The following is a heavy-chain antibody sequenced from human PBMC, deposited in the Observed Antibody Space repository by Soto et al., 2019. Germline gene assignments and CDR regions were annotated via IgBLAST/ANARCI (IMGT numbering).Heavy chain of an antibody. CDR2: VTFDGSRT. CDR3: AKAGWGGDYYYGLDV. J-gene: IGHJ6*02. Sequence: HPGGSLRLSCAASGFNFNNYATHWVRQAPGKGLEWVAVVTFDGSRTYYADSVKGRFTISRDSSNNTVSLQMNSLTNEDTAVYYCAKAGWGGDYYYGLDVWGQGTTVTVSS. D-gene: IGHD2-21*01. CDR1: GFNFNNYA. V-gene: IGHV3-30*18.